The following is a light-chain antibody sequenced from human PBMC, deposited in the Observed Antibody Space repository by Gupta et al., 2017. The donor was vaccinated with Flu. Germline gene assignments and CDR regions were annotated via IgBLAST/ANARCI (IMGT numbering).Light chain of an antibody. CDR3: QQSYTTRT. J-gene: IGKJ1*01. CDR2: GAS. CDR1: QNINNY. Sequence: DIQMTQSPSSLSASVGDRFTLTCRASQNINNYLNWEQQKPGKAPKLMIFGASSLKRGVTSRFSGSGELKDFTHISNRRQNEACAYYYGQQSYTTRTFGQGTRVEIK. V-gene: IGKV1-39*01.